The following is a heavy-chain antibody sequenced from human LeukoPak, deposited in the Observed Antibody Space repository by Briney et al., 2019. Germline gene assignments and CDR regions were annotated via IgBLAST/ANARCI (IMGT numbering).Heavy chain of an antibody. D-gene: IGHD3-10*01. CDR3: AREVERFGEFDY. CDR1: GFTFSSYA. CDR2: ISYDGSNK. Sequence: GGSLRLSCAASGFTFSSYAMHWVRQAPGKGLEWVAVISYDGSNKYYADSVKGRSTISRDNSKDTLYLQVNSLRAEDTAVYYCAREVERFGEFDYWGQGTLVTVSS. J-gene: IGHJ4*02. V-gene: IGHV3-30*04.